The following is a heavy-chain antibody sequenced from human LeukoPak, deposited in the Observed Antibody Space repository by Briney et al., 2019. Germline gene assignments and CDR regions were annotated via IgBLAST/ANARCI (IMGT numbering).Heavy chain of an antibody. V-gene: IGHV3-48*03. Sequence: PGGSLCLSCAASGFTSRSYEMNRVRQAPGKGLEWVSYISSSGSTIYYADSVKGRFTISRDNAKNSLYLQMNSLRAEDTAVYYCARAEWYYYGSATYYNALHYCGHGPLVTVSS. J-gene: IGHJ4*01. CDR2: ISSSGSTI. CDR3: ARAEWYYYGSATYYNALHY. D-gene: IGHD3-10*01. CDR1: GFTSRSYE.